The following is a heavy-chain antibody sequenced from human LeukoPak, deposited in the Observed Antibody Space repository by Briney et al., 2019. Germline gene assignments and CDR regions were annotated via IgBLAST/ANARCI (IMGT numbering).Heavy chain of an antibody. V-gene: IGHV3-20*04. J-gene: IGHJ4*02. Sequence: GGSLRLSCAASGFTFSDYYMSWIRQAPGKGLEWVSGINWNSGSTGYADSVKGRFTISRDNAKNSLYLQMNSLRAEDTALYYCARDVYGATGYWGQGTLVTVSS. CDR2: INWNSGST. CDR1: GFTFSDYY. CDR3: ARDVYGATGY. D-gene: IGHD4-17*01.